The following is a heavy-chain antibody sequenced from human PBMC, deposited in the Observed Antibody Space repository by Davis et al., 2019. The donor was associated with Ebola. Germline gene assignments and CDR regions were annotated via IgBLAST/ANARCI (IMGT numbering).Heavy chain of an antibody. J-gene: IGHJ6*02. D-gene: IGHD3-10*01. CDR3: AKSFGELLYDYYYGMDV. CDR2: ISYDGSNK. V-gene: IGHV3-30*18. CDR1: GFTFSSYG. Sequence: PGGSLRLSCAASGFTFSSYGMHWVRQAPGKGLEWVAVISYDGSNKYYADSVKGRFTISRDNSKNTLYLQMNSLRAEDTAVYYCAKSFGELLYDYYYGMDVWGQGTTVTVSS.